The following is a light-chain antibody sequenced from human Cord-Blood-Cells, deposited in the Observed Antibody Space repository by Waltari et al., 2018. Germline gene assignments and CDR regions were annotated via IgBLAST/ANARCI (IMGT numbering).Light chain of an antibody. V-gene: IGKV1-9*01. J-gene: IGKJ1*01. CDR3: QQLNSYPRT. CDR2: AAS. CDR1: QGINSY. Sequence: DIQLTQSPSFLSASVGDRVTITCRASQGINSYLAWYQQKPGKAPKLLIYAASTLQSGVPSRFSGRGSWTEFPLTISSLQPEDFATYYCQQLNSYPRTFGQGTTFEI.